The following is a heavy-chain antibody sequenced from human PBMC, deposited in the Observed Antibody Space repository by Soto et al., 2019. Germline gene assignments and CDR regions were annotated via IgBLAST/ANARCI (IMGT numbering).Heavy chain of an antibody. D-gene: IGHD4-17*01. CDR1: GFRFTDSW. V-gene: IGHV3-7*01. J-gene: IGHJ4*02. Sequence: GASLRLSYAASGFRFTDSWMSWVRQAPGKGLEWVAHINQDGSQKSYADSMKGRFTISRDNSKNTLYLQMNSLRAEDTAVYYCAKARRGDYGGYYFDYWGQGTLVTVSS. CDR3: AKARRGDYGGYYFDY. CDR2: INQDGSQK.